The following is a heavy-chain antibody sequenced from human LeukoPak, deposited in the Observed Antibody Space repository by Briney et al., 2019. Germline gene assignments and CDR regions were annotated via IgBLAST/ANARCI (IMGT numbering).Heavy chain of an antibody. V-gene: IGHV3-21*01. CDR2: ISSSSSYI. Sequence: PGGSLRLSCAASGFTFSSYSMNWVRQAPGKGLEWVSSISSSSSYIYYADSVKGRFTISRDNAKNSLYLQMNSLRAEDTAVYYCAREANVVVVAANDYWGQGTLVTVS. J-gene: IGHJ4*02. CDR1: GFTFSSYS. D-gene: IGHD2-15*01. CDR3: AREANVVVVAANDY.